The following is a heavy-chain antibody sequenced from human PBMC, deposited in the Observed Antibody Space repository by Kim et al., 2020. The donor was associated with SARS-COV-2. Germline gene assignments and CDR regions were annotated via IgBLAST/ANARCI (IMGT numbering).Heavy chain of an antibody. J-gene: IGHJ3*02. D-gene: IGHD6-19*01. CDR3: ARWGSGWDSDDAFGI. CDR2: SCYSGST. Sequence: SETLSLTCTVSGGSISSYYWSWIRQPPGKGLEWIGYSCYSGSTNYNPSLKSRGTISVDTSKNQFSLKLSSGTAADTAVYYCARWGSGWDSDDAFGIWGQG. CDR1: GGSISSYY. V-gene: IGHV4-59*08.